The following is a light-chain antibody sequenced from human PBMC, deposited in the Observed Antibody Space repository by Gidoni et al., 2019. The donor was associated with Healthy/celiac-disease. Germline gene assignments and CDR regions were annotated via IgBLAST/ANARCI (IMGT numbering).Light chain of an antibody. V-gene: IGKV1-33*01. CDR2: DAS. Sequence: DIQMTQSPSSLSACVGDRVTITCQASQDISNYLNWYQQKPGKAPKLLIYDASNLETGVPSRFSGSGSGTDFTFTISSLQPEDIATYYCQQYDNLPLTFXGXTKVEIK. J-gene: IGKJ4*01. CDR1: QDISNY. CDR3: QQYDNLPLT.